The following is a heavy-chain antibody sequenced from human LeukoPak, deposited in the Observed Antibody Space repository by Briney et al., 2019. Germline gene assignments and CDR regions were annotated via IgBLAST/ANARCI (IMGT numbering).Heavy chain of an antibody. J-gene: IGHJ4*02. V-gene: IGHV1-2*02. CDR2: INPKSGDT. CDR3: AAAGPMYYFDY. Sequence: ASVGVSCKASGYTFSDYYIHWVRQAPGQRLEWMGWINPKSGDTKFAQKFQGRVTMTRDTSITTAYLELSSLTSDDAAVYYCAAAGPMYYFDYWGQGTLVTVSS. D-gene: IGHD3-10*02. CDR1: GYTFSDYY.